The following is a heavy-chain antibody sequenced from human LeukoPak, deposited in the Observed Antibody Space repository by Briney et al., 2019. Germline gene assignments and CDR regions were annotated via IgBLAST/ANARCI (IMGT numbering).Heavy chain of an antibody. CDR1: GYTFTSYG. J-gene: IGHJ4*02. CDR3: ASRWGYSSGLGDY. Sequence: ASVKVSCKASGYTFTSYGISWVRQAPGQGLEWMGWISAYNGNTNYAQKLQGRVTMTTDTSTSTAYVELRSLRSDDTAVYYCASRWGYSSGLGDYSCQGTLVTVSS. CDR2: ISAYNGNT. D-gene: IGHD6-19*01. V-gene: IGHV1-18*01.